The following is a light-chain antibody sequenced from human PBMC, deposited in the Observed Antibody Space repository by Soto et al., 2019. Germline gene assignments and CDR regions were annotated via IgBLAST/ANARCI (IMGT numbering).Light chain of an antibody. J-gene: IGKJ2*01. CDR1: QNVSSN. CDR3: QQYNNWPPKYT. CDR2: GAS. V-gene: IGKV3-15*01. Sequence: EIVMTQSPATLSVSPGERATLSCRASQNVSSNLAWYQQKPGQAPRLLIYGASTRATGIPAMFSGSGSGTEFTLTISSLQSEDFAVYYCQQYNNWPPKYTFGQGTKLKIK.